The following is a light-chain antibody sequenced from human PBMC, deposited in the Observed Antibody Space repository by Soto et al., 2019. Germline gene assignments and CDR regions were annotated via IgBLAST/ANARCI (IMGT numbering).Light chain of an antibody. V-gene: IGKV1-27*01. CDR2: AAS. CDR1: QGISNY. CDR3: QKYNSATRT. Sequence: DIQMTQSPSSLSASVGDRVTITCRASQGISNYLAWYQQKPGKVPKLLIYAASTLQTGVPSRFSGSGSGTDFTLTISSLPPEDVATYYCQKYNSATRTFGPGTKVDIK. J-gene: IGKJ3*01.